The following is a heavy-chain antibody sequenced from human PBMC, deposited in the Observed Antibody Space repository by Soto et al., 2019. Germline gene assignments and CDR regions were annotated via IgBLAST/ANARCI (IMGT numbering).Heavy chain of an antibody. D-gene: IGHD6-13*01. CDR3: RSSSRYSTDV. CDR2: IYGTGNT. J-gene: IGHJ6*02. CDR1: GGSITSSFY. Sequence: QLQLQESGPGLVKPSETLSLSCTVSGGSITSSFYWGWIRQPPGKGLEWIGSIYGTGNTYYNPSLKGRVTIYADTSNNQFSLNLISVTAADTAVYYCRSSSRYSTDVWGQGATVTVSS. V-gene: IGHV4-39*01.